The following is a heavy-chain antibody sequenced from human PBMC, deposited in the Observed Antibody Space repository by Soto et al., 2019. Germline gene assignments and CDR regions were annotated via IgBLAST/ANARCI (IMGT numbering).Heavy chain of an antibody. J-gene: IGHJ4*02. Sequence: GGSLRLSCAASGFTFSSYAMHWVRQAPSKGLEWVAVISYDGSNKYYADSVKGRFTISGDNSKNTLYLQMNSLRAEDTAVYYCARRPYYDSSALGGDYWGQGTLVTVSS. CDR3: ARRPYYDSSALGGDY. D-gene: IGHD3-22*01. CDR1: GFTFSSYA. CDR2: ISYDGSNK. V-gene: IGHV3-30-3*01.